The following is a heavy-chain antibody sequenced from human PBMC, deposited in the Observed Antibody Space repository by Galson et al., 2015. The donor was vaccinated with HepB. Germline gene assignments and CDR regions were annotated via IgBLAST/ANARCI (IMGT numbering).Heavy chain of an antibody. CDR2: IYYSGST. CDR3: ARAKNYGDYHYYYYGMDV. V-gene: IGHV4-59*01. J-gene: IGHJ6*02. CDR1: GGSFSGYY. Sequence: ETLSLTCAVYGGSFSGYYWSWIRQPPGKGLEWTGYIYYSGSTNYNPSLKSRVTISVDTSKNQFSLKLSSVTAADTAVYYCARAKNYGDYHYYYYGMDVWGQGTTVTVSS. D-gene: IGHD4-17*01.